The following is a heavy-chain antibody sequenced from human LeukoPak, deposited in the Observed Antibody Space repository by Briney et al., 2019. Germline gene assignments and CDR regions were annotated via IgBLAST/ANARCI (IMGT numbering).Heavy chain of an antibody. CDR2: ISSSSNTI. D-gene: IGHD2-8*01. CDR3: ARDNERYYGMDV. CDR1: GFTFSDYY. J-gene: IGHJ6*02. Sequence: GGSLRLSCAASGFTFSDYYMSWIRQAPGKGLEWVSYISSSSNTISYADSVKGRFTISRDNAKDSLYLQMNSLRDEDTAVYYCARDNERYYGMDVWGQGTTVTVSS. V-gene: IGHV3-11*04.